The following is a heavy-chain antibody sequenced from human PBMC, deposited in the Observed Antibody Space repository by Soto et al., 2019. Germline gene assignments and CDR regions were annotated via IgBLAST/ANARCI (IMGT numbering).Heavy chain of an antibody. CDR3: ARGFFSSSSSWFDP. CDR1: GGSISSDANF. D-gene: IGHD6-6*01. CDR2: ISYTGRT. V-gene: IGHV4-31*03. Sequence: QVQLQESGPGLVKPSQTLSLTCTVSGGSISSDANFWSWIRQLPGRGLEGIVYISYTGRTYYTPSLNSRLTISLDTSKNLFSLRLSAVTAADTAVYFCARGFFSSSSSWFDPWGQGTLVTVSS. J-gene: IGHJ5*02.